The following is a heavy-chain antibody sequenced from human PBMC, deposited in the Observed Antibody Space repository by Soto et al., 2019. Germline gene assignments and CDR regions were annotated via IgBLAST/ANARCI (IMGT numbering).Heavy chain of an antibody. V-gene: IGHV4-39*01. J-gene: IGHJ5*02. Sequence: KTSETLSLTCTFSGGSISSSSYYWVWIRQPPGKGLECIGSIYYSGSTYYNPSLKSRVTISVDTSKNQFSLKLSSVTAADTAVYYCARHRGQLARGGWFDPWGQGTLVTLSS. CDR2: IYYSGST. CDR3: ARHRGQLARGGWFDP. CDR1: GGSISSSSYY. D-gene: IGHD6-6*01.